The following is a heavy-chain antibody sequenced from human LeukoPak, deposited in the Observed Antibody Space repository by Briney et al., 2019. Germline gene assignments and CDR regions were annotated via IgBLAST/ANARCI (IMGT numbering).Heavy chain of an antibody. CDR1: GGSINSYY. V-gene: IGHV4-4*07. Sequence: PSETLSLTCTVSGGSINSYYWSWIRQPAGKGLEWIGRIYTSGSTNYNPSLKSRVTMSVDTSKNQFSLKLSSVTAADTAAYYCAKDQGTIFGVVIIPFYWGQGTLVTVSS. D-gene: IGHD3-3*01. CDR2: IYTSGST. CDR3: AKDQGTIFGVVIIPFY. J-gene: IGHJ4*02.